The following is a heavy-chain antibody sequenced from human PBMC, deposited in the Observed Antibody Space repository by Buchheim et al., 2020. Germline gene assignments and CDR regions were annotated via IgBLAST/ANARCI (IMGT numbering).Heavy chain of an antibody. D-gene: IGHD6-19*01. CDR3: ARDRNSGWYYYYYGMDV. J-gene: IGHJ6*02. Sequence: QVQLVESGGGVVQPGRSLRLSCAASGFTFSSYAMHWVRQAPGKGLEWVAVISYDGSNKYYADSVKGRFTISRDNSKNTLYLQMNSLRAEDTAVYYCARDRNSGWYYYYYGMDVWGQGTT. CDR1: GFTFSSYA. V-gene: IGHV3-30-3*01. CDR2: ISYDGSNK.